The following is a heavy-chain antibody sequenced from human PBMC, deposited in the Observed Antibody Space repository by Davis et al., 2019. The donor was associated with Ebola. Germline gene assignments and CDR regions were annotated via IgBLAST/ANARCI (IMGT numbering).Heavy chain of an antibody. CDR3: VRDYLFAFDS. J-gene: IGHJ4*02. D-gene: IGHD3-10*02. CDR2: INTRGDAR. CDR1: GFTFTSYS. V-gene: IGHV3-48*02. Sequence: GESLKISCVTSGFTFTSYSFNWIRQTPGKGLEWIAHINTRGDARVYADSVRGRFTISRDDAANPLSLQMDSLKHEDTAVYYCVRDYLFAFDSWGQGTPVTVSS.